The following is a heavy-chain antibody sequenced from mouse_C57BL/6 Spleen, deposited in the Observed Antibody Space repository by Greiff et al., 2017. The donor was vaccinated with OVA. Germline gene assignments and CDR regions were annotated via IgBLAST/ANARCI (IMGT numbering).Heavy chain of an antibody. CDR3: ARGYGSSYEEDY. CDR1: GFNIKDDY. V-gene: IGHV14-4*01. D-gene: IGHD1-1*01. CDR2: IDPENGDT. Sequence: EVQLQQSGAELVRPGASVKLSCTASGFNIKDDYMHWVKQRPEQGLEWIGWIDPENGDTEYASKFQGKATITADTSSNTAYLQLSSLTSEDTAVYYCARGYGSSYEEDYWGQGTTLTVSS. J-gene: IGHJ2*01.